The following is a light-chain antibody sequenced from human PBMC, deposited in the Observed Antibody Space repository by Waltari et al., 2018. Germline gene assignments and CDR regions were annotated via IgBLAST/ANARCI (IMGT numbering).Light chain of an antibody. Sequence: DIQMTQSPSSLSASVGDRVTITCRASQSISSYLNWYQQKPGKAPKLLIYAASSLQSGVPSRFSGSGSVTDFTLTISSLQPEDFATYYFQQSYSTLYTFGQGTKLEIK. CDR2: AAS. V-gene: IGKV1-39*01. J-gene: IGKJ2*01. CDR1: QSISSY. CDR3: QQSYSTLYT.